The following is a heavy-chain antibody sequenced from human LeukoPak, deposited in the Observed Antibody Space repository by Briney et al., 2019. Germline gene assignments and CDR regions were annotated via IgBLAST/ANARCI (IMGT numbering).Heavy chain of an antibody. Sequence: GGSVRLSCAASGFTFSSYAMNWVRQSPGKGLEWVSAIRGSGESTYYAHSVKGRFTISRDNAKNTLYLQLDSLRAEDTAVYYCAKPGYFTGSGSYYFDCWGQGTLVTVSS. J-gene: IGHJ4*02. V-gene: IGHV3-23*01. CDR2: IRGSGEST. D-gene: IGHD3-10*01. CDR1: GFTFSSYA. CDR3: AKPGYFTGSGSYYFDC.